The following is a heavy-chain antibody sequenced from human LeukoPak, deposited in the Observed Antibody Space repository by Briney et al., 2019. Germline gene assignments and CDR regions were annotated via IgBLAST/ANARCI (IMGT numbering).Heavy chain of an antibody. CDR1: GGSISSVNW. CDR2: IYHSGST. V-gene: IGHV4-4*02. CDR3: ARDRGNYDSSGYYFDY. J-gene: IGHJ4*02. D-gene: IGHD3-22*01. Sequence: SGTLSLTCAVSGGSISSVNWWSWVRQPPGKGLEWIGEIYHSGSTNYNPSLKSRVTISVDKSKNQFSLKLSSVTAADTAGYYWARDRGNYDSSGYYFDYWGQGTLVTVSS.